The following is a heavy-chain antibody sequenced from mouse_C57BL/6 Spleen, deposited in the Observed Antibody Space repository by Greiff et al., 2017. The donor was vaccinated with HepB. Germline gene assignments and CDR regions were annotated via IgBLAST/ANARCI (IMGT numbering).Heavy chain of an antibody. J-gene: IGHJ3*01. D-gene: IGHD2-2*01. Sequence: VQLQQSGAELVRPGASVTLSCKASGYTFTDYEMHWVKQTPVHGLEWIGAIDPETGGTAYNQKFKGKAILTADKSSSTAYMELRSLTSEDSAVYYCTVRGYDWFAYWGQGTLVTVSA. V-gene: IGHV1-15*01. CDR2: IDPETGGT. CDR1: GYTFTDYE. CDR3: TVRGYDWFAY.